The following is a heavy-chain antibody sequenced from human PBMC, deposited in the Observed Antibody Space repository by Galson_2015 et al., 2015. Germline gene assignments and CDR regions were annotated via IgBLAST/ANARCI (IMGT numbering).Heavy chain of an antibody. D-gene: IGHD3-9*01. Sequence: SVKVSCKASGYIFTSYGINWVRQAPGQGLEWMGWISAYNGNTNYAQKLQGRVTMTTDTSTSTAYMELRSLRSDDTAGYYCARVGYDILTGTPTPDDYWGQGTLVTVSS. CDR2: ISAYNGNT. J-gene: IGHJ4*02. CDR1: GYIFTSYG. V-gene: IGHV1-18*01. CDR3: ARVGYDILTGTPTPDDY.